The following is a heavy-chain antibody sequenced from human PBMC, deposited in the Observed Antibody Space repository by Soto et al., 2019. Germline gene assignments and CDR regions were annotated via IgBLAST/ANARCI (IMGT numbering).Heavy chain of an antibody. J-gene: IGHJ6*02. CDR1: GGSISSYY. V-gene: IGHV4-59*01. CDR2: IYYSGST. Sequence: KPSETLSLTCTVSGGSISSYYWSWIRQPPGKGLEWIGYIYYSGSTNYNPSLKSRVTISVDTSKNQFSLKLSSVTAADTAVYYCARAGTTDIYYYYGMDVWGQGTTVTVSS. CDR3: ARAGTTDIYYYYGMDV. D-gene: IGHD1-7*01.